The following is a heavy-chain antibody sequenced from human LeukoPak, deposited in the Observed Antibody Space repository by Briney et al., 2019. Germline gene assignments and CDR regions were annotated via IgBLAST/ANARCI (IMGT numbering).Heavy chain of an antibody. CDR1: GDTFSSYA. V-gene: IGHV1-69*13. CDR3: ARGRMAGTYVFDY. Sequence: SVKVSCKASGDTFSSYAISWVRQAPGQGLEWMGGIIPIFGTANYAQKFQGRVTITADESASTAYMELSSLRPEDTAVYYCARGRMAGTYVFDYWGQGTLVTVSS. CDR2: IIPIFGTA. D-gene: IGHD6-19*01. J-gene: IGHJ4*02.